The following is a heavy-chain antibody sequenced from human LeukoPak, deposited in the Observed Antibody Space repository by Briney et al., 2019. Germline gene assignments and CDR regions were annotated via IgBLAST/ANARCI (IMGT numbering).Heavy chain of an antibody. D-gene: IGHD1-26*01. V-gene: IGHV4-4*07. CDR1: GGSISSYY. Sequence: SETLSLTCTVSGGSISSYYWSWIRQPAGKGLEWIGRIYTSGSTNYNLSLKSRVTMSVDTSKNQFSLKLSSVTAADTAVYYCARDRRPSQVGATRYNWFDPWGQGTLVTVSS. J-gene: IGHJ5*02. CDR2: IYTSGST. CDR3: ARDRRPSQVGATRYNWFDP.